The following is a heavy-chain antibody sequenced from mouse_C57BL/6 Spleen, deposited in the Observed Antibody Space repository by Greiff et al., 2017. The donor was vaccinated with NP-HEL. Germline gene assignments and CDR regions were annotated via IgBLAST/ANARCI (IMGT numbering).Heavy chain of an antibody. CDR1: GYTFTDYN. CDR3: ARVYGSPYYFDY. J-gene: IGHJ2*01. CDR2: INPNNGGT. D-gene: IGHD1-1*01. V-gene: IGHV1-18*01. Sequence: EVKLQESGPELVKPGASVKIPCKASGYTFTDYNMDWVKQSHGKSLEWIGDINPNNGGTIYNQKFKGKATLTVDKSSSTAYMELRSLTSEDTAVYYCARVYGSPYYFDYWGQGTTLTVSS.